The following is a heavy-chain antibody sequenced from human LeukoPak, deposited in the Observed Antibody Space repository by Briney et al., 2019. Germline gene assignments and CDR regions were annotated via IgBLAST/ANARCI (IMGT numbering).Heavy chain of an antibody. CDR1: GYTFTSYY. Sequence: ASVKVSCKASGYTFTSYYMHWVRQAPGQGLEWMGIINPSGGSTSYAQKFQGRVTMTRDTSTSTVYMELSSLRSEDTAVYYCAREGFTSGSYYSSRLAFDIWGQGTMVTVSS. CDR2: INPSGGST. V-gene: IGHV1-46*01. D-gene: IGHD1-26*01. CDR3: AREGFTSGSYYSSRLAFDI. J-gene: IGHJ3*02.